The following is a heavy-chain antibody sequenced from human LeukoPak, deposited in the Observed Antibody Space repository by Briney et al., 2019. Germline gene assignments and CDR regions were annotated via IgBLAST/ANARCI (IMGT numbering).Heavy chain of an antibody. D-gene: IGHD3-10*01. Sequence: ASVKVSCKASGYTFTRYYIHWVRQAPGQGLEWMGIINPSGGSTTYPQKFQGRVTMTRDMSTSTAYMELSRLRSDDTAVYYCARANMVRGVGSFFDRNWFDPWGQGTLVTVSS. V-gene: IGHV1-46*01. CDR2: INPSGGST. CDR3: ARANMVRGVGSFFDRNWFDP. J-gene: IGHJ5*02. CDR1: GYTFTRYY.